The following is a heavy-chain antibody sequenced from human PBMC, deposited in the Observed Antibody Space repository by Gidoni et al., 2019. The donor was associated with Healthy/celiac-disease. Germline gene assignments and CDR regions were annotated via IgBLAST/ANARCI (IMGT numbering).Heavy chain of an antibody. J-gene: IGHJ4*02. D-gene: IGHD3-3*01. CDR2: IRSKAYGGTT. V-gene: IGHV3-49*03. CDR1: GSTFGDYA. Sequence: EVQLVESGGGLVQPGRSLRISCTAPGSTFGDYAMSWFRQAPGKGLEWVGFIRSKAYGGTTEYAASVKGRFTISRDDSKSIAYLQMNSLKTEDTAVYYCTRVGFWSGYLDWGQGTLVTVSS. CDR3: TRVGFWSGYLD.